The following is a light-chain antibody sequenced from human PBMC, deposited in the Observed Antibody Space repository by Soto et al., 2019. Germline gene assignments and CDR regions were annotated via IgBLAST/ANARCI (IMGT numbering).Light chain of an antibody. Sequence: EIVLTQSPGTLSLSPGERATLSCRACQSVSSSYLAWYQQKPGQAPRLLIYGASSRATGIPDRFSGSGSGTDITLTNSRLEPEDFAVYYCQQYYSSLGLTFGGGTKVEIK. CDR2: GAS. V-gene: IGKV3-20*01. J-gene: IGKJ4*01. CDR3: QQYYSSLGLT. CDR1: QSVSSSY.